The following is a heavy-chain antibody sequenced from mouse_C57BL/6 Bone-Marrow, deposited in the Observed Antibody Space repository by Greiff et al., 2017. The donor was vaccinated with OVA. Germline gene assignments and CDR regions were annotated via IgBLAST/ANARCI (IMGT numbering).Heavy chain of an antibody. J-gene: IGHJ3*01. Sequence: EVKVVESGGDLVKPGGSLKLSCAASGFTFSSYGMSWVRQTPDKRLEWVATISSGGSYTYYPDSVKGRFTISRDNAKNTLYLQMSSLKSEDTAMYYCARPRAVSFAYWGQGTLVTVSA. CDR1: GFTFSSYG. CDR2: ISSGGSYT. D-gene: IGHD3-1*01. V-gene: IGHV5-6*01. CDR3: ARPRAVSFAY.